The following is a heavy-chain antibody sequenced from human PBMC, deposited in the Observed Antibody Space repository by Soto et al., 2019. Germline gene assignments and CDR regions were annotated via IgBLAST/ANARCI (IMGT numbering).Heavy chain of an antibody. CDR2: ISYDGSNK. D-gene: IGHD2-15*01. J-gene: IGHJ5*02. CDR3: ARDPNCSGGSCYSDPGWFDP. Sequence: QVQLVESGGGVVQPGRSLRLSCAASGFTFSSYAMHWVRQAPGKGLEWVAVISYDGSNKYYADSVKGRFTISRDKSKNTLYLQMNSLSAEDTAVYYCARDPNCSGGSCYSDPGWFDPWGQGTLVTVSS. CDR1: GFTFSSYA. V-gene: IGHV3-30-3*01.